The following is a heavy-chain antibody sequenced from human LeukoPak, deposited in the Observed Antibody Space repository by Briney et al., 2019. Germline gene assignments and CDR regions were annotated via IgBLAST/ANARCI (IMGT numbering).Heavy chain of an antibody. D-gene: IGHD5-24*01. V-gene: IGHV3-21*01. Sequence: GGSLRLSCAASGFTFSSYAMNWVRQAPGKGLEWVSSISSSSSYIYYADSVKGRFTISRDNAKNSLYLQMNSLRADDTAVYYCARGTPDGYDYWGQGTLVTVSS. CDR1: GFTFSSYA. CDR2: ISSSSSYI. CDR3: ARGTPDGYDY. J-gene: IGHJ4*02.